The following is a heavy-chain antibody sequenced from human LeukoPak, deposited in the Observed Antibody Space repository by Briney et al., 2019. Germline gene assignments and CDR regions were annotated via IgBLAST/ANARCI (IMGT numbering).Heavy chain of an antibody. Sequence: GGSLRLSCAVSGFSVSNNHMSWVRQAPGKGPEWVSVIHTDGTTYYADSVQGRFTVSRHNSRNTLYLQMDSLRADDTAVYYCARGYSGYDPFDYWGQGTLVSVSS. J-gene: IGHJ4*02. V-gene: IGHV3-53*01. CDR2: IHTDGTT. CDR1: GFSVSNNH. D-gene: IGHD5-12*01. CDR3: ARGYSGYDPFDY.